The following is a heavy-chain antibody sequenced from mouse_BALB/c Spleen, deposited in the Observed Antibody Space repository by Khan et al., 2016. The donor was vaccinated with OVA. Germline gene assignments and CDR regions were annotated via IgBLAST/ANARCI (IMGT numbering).Heavy chain of an antibody. Sequence: QVQLKQSGPGLVAPSQSLSITCNISGFSLTSYGIHWVRQPPGKGLEWLVVIWSDGSTTYNSNLKSRMSITKDNSKSQAFLKMNSIQTNDTDMYFCARQPYYHYYVMDYWGQGTSVTVSS. J-gene: IGHJ4*01. CDR2: IWSDGST. CDR3: ARQPYYHYYVMDY. CDR1: GFSLTSYG. V-gene: IGHV2-6-1*01. D-gene: IGHD2-10*01.